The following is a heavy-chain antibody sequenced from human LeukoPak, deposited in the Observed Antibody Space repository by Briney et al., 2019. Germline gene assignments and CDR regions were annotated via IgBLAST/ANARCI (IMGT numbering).Heavy chain of an antibody. D-gene: IGHD3-10*01. J-gene: IGHJ4*02. CDR2: IRYGGSNK. CDR1: GFTFSSYG. V-gene: IGHV3-30*02. Sequence: GGSLRLSCAASGFTFSSYGMHWVRQAPGKGLEWVSFIRYGGSNKYYADSVKGRFTISRDNSKNTLYLQMNSLRAEDTAVYYCAKNRSPAGSDYSRHNFDYWGQGTLVTVSS. CDR3: AKNRSPAGSDYSRHNFDY.